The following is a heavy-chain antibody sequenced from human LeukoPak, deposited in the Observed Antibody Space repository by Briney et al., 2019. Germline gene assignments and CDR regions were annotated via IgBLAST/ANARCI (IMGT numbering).Heavy chain of an antibody. Sequence: PSQTLSLTCTVSGGSISSGGYYWSWIRQPAGKGLEWIGRIYASGSTNYNPSLKSRVTISVDTPKNQFSLKLTSVTAADTAVYYCATHPVVGATRGQVPYWGQGTLVTVSS. V-gene: IGHV4-61*02. CDR3: ATHPVVGATRGQVPY. CDR2: IYASGST. J-gene: IGHJ4*02. D-gene: IGHD1-26*01. CDR1: GGSISSGGYY.